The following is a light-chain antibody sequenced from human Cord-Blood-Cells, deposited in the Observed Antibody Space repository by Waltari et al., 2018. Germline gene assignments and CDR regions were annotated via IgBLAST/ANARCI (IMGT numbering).Light chain of an antibody. Sequence: QSALTQPASVSGSPGQSITISCTGTSSDVGSYNLVSWYQQHPGKAPKLMIYESSKRPSGFSNRFSGSKSGNTASLIISGLQAEDEADYYCCSYAGSSTWVFGGGTKLTVL. V-gene: IGLV2-23*01. CDR3: CSYAGSSTWV. CDR2: ESS. CDR1: SSDVGSYNL. J-gene: IGLJ3*02.